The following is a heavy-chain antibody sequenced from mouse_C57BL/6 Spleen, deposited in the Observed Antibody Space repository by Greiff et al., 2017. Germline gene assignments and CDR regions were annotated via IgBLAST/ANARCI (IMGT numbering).Heavy chain of an antibody. CDR2: IDPSDSYT. D-gene: IGHD2-4*01. J-gene: IGHJ3*01. V-gene: IGHV1-69*01. CDR3: ARIYYDYDEEFAY. CDR1: GYTFTSYW. Sequence: QVQLQQPGAELVMPGASVKLSCKASGYTFTSYWMHWVKQRPGQGLEWIGEIDPSDSYTNYNPKFQGKSTWTVDKSSSTAYMQLSSLTSEDAAVYYCARIYYDYDEEFAYWGQGTLVTVSA.